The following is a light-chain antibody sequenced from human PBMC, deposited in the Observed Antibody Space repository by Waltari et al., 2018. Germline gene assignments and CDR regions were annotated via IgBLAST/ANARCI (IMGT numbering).Light chain of an antibody. Sequence: SYELTQPPSLSVSPGQTASITCSGDKLGYKYISWYQKKPGLPPVLFIYQDRKRPSGIPERFSGSNSGSAATLTISGTQAMDEADYFCQAWDSSTFYVFGTGTKVSVL. CDR2: QDR. CDR1: KLGYKY. J-gene: IGLJ1*01. V-gene: IGLV3-1*01. CDR3: QAWDSSTFYV.